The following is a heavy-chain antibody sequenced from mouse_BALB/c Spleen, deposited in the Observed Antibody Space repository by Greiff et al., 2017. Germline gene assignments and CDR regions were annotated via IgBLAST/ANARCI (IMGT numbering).Heavy chain of an antibody. D-gene: IGHD2-4*01. V-gene: IGHV4-1*02. Sequence: EVLLVQSGAGLVQPGGSLKLSCAASGFAFSRYWMSWVRQAPGKGLEWIGEINPDSSTTNYTPSLKDKFIISRDNAKNTLYLQMSKVRSEDTALYYCARDDYDGFAYWGQGTLVTVSA. CDR1: GFAFSRYW. CDR2: INPDSSTT. J-gene: IGHJ3*01. CDR3: ARDDYDGFAY.